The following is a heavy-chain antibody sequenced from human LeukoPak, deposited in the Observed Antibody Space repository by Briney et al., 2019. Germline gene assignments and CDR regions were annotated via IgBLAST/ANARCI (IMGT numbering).Heavy chain of an antibody. Sequence: SETLSLTCTVSGGSISSYYWSWIRQPAGEGLEWIGRIYTSGSTNYNPSLKSRVTMSVDTSKNQFSLKLSSVTAADTAVYYCARIKLTYSAFDIWGQGTMVTVSS. CDR3: ARIKLTYSAFDI. D-gene: IGHD2-15*01. CDR2: IYTSGST. J-gene: IGHJ3*02. CDR1: GGSISSYY. V-gene: IGHV4-4*07.